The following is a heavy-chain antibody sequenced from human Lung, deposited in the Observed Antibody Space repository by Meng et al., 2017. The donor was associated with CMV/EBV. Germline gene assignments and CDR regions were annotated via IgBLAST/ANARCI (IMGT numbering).Heavy chain of an antibody. CDR1: GGSISSRSFY. J-gene: IGHJ4*02. Sequence: HVNVPGPDLLKPHLPLSPPATGLGGSISSRSFYWNWIRQPAGKGLEWIGRLYATGSTNYNPSLESRATISVDTSKNQFSLRLDSVTAADTAVYYCARGPYSTGWCDFWGQGSLVTVSS. D-gene: IGHD6-19*01. CDR2: LYATGST. CDR3: ARGPYSTGWCDF. V-gene: IGHV4-61*02.